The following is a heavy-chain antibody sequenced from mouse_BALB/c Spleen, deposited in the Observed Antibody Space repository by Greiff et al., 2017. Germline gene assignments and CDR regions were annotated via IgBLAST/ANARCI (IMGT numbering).Heavy chain of an antibody. CDR3: TLYYYGSSYFDY. CDR2: INPYNGAT. J-gene: IGHJ2*01. CDR1: GYSFTGYY. Sequence: EVQLQQSGPELVKPGASVKISCKASGYSFTGYYMHWVKQSHVKSLEWIGRINPYNGATSYNQNFKDKASLTADKSSSTAYMELHSLTSEDSAVYYCTLYYYGSSYFDYWGQGTTLTVSS. V-gene: IGHV1-26*01. D-gene: IGHD1-1*01.